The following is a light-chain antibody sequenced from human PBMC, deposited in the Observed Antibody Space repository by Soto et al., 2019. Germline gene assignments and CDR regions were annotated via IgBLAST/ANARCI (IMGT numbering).Light chain of an antibody. CDR1: QSLLHSNGYNY. Sequence: DIVMTQSPLSLPVTPGEPASISCRSSQSLLHSNGYNYLDWYLQKPGQSPQLLIYLGSNRAAGVPDRFSGSGSGIDFTLKISRVEAEDVGVYYCIQALQTPPAFGQGKKLEIK. CDR3: IQALQTPPA. V-gene: IGKV2-28*01. J-gene: IGKJ2*01. CDR2: LGS.